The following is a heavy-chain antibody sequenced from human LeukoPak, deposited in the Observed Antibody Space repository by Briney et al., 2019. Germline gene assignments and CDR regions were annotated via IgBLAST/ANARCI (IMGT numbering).Heavy chain of an antibody. CDR2: ISAYNGNT. V-gene: IGHV1-8*02. CDR1: GGTFSSYA. Sequence: GSSVKVSCKASGGTFSSYAISWVRQAPGQGLEWMGWISAYNGNTNYAQKLQGRVTMTRNTSISTAYMELSSLRSEDTAVYYCARGERAHFDYWGQGTLVTVSS. J-gene: IGHJ4*02. CDR3: ARGERAHFDY.